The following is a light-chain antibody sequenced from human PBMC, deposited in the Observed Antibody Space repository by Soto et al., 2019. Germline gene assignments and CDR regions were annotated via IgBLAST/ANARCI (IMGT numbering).Light chain of an antibody. V-gene: IGLV2-14*01. Sequence: QSALTQPASASGSPGQSITISCTGTSGDVGGYNSVSWYQQHPGKAPKLMIYEVSNRPSGVSNRFSGSKSGNTASLTISGLQAEDEADYYCAAWDDSLSGVVFGGGTKLTVL. CDR1: SGDVGGYNS. CDR3: AAWDDSLSGVV. J-gene: IGLJ2*01. CDR2: EVS.